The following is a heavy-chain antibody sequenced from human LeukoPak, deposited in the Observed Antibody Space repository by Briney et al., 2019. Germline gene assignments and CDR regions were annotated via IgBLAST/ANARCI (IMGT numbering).Heavy chain of an antibody. D-gene: IGHD3-22*01. V-gene: IGHV4-4*07. CDR2: IYTSGST. CDR3: ARDGGNYYDSSGYYSSPTHWFDP. J-gene: IGHJ5*02. Sequence: KPSETLSLTCTVSGGSISSYYWSWIRQPAGEGLEWIGRIYTSGSTNYNPSLKSRVTMSVDTSKNQFSLKLSSVTAADTAVYYCARDGGNYYDSSGYYSSPTHWFDPWGQGTLVTVSS. CDR1: GGSISSYY.